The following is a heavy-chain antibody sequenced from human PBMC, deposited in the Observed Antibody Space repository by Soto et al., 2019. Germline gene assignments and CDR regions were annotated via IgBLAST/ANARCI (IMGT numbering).Heavy chain of an antibody. CDR2: ISAYNGNT. Sequence: QVQLVQSGAEVKKPGASVKVSCKASGYTFTNFGISWVRQAPGQGLEWMGWISAYNGNTNYAQKFQGRVTMTTDTSTSTAYMEVRGLRCAGPAVYCARGGAPIAYWGQGTLVTVSS. CDR3: ARGGAPIAY. D-gene: IGHD3-16*01. V-gene: IGHV1-18*01. CDR1: GYTFTNFG. J-gene: IGHJ4*02.